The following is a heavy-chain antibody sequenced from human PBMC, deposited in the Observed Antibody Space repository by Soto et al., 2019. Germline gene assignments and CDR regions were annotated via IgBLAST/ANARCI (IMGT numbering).Heavy chain of an antibody. CDR3: ARTIVVVPAAIGFDP. D-gene: IGHD2-2*01. CDR2: INAGNGNT. CDR1: GYTLTSYA. Sequence: ASVKVSCKASGYTLTSYALHWVRQAPGQRLEWMGWINAGNGNTKYSQKFQGRVTITRDTSASTAYMELSSLRSEDTAVYYCARTIVVVPAAIGFDPWGQGTLVTVSS. V-gene: IGHV1-3*01. J-gene: IGHJ5*02.